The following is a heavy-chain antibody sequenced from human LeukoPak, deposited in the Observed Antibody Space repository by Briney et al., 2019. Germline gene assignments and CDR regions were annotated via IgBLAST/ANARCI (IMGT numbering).Heavy chain of an antibody. D-gene: IGHD2-21*02. CDR3: ARDQMHIVVVTAIDY. J-gene: IGHJ4*02. V-gene: IGHV3-33*01. Sequence: PGGSLRLSCAASGFTFSSYGMHWVRQAPGKGLEWVAVIWYDGSNKYYADSVKGRFTISRDNSKNTLYLQMNSLRAEDTTVYYCARDQMHIVVVTAIDYWSQGTLVTVSS. CDR2: IWYDGSNK. CDR1: GFTFSSYG.